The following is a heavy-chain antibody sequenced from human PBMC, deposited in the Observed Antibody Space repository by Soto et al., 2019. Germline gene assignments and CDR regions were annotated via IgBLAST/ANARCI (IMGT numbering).Heavy chain of an antibody. CDR2: INSDGSST. V-gene: IGHV3-74*01. J-gene: IGHJ6*02. Sequence: GGFLRLSCAASGFTFSSYWMHWVRQAPGKGLVWVSRINSDGSSTSYADSVKGRFTISRDNAKNTLYLQMNSLRAEDTAVYYCARVRITMVRGELYGMDVWGQGTTVTVSS. D-gene: IGHD3-10*01. CDR3: ARVRITMVRGELYGMDV. CDR1: GFTFSSYW.